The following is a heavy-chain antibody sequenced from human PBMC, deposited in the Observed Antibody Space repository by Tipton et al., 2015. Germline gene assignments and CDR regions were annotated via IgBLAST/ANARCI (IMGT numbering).Heavy chain of an antibody. J-gene: IGHJ4*02. CDR1: GFSFTNYA. CDR3: AKESGVGPLWYLDY. CDR2: FGGGGGGT. Sequence: SLRLSCAASGFSFTNYAMSWVRQAPGKGLEWVSAFGGGGGGTYYADSVKGRFTISRDSSKNTLYLQMNSLGVEDTAIYYCAKESGVGPLWYLDYWGQGTLVTVSS. V-gene: IGHV3-23*01. D-gene: IGHD2-21*01.